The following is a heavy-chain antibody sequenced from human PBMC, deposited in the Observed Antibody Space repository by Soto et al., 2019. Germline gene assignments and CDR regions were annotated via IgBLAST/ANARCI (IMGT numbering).Heavy chain of an antibody. J-gene: IGHJ4*02. Sequence: EVQLLESGGGLVQPGGSLRLSCAASGFTFSSYAMSWVRQAPGKGLEWVSAISGSGGSTYYADSVKGRFTISRDNSKNTVYLQMNSLRAEDTAVDCCARVSGGPIRGYWGQGTLVTVSS. CDR1: GFTFSSYA. CDR3: ARVSGGPIRGY. D-gene: IGHD3-10*01. CDR2: ISGSGGST. V-gene: IGHV3-23*01.